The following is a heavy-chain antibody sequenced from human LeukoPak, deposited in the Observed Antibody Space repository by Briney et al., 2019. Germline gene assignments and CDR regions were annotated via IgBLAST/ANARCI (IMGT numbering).Heavy chain of an antibody. V-gene: IGHV3-11*01. CDR1: GFTFSDYH. J-gene: IGHJ4*02. Sequence: GGSLRLSCAASGFTFSDYHMTWIRQAPGKGLEWVSDMSSSGTTIYYADSVKGRFTIFRDNAKNSLYLQMNSLRAEDTAVYYCATGVNYFDYWGQGTLVTVSS. CDR3: ATGVNYFDY. CDR2: MSSSGTTI.